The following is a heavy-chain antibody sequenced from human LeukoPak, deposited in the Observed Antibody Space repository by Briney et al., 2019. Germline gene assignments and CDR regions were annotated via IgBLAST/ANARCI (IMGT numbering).Heavy chain of an antibody. J-gene: IGHJ3*01. CDR1: GFTFSSYA. CDR2: ISGSGGST. CDR3: ATTDCYDRCSYYEGDFDV. D-gene: IGHD3-22*01. Sequence: GGSLRLSCAASGFTFSSYAMSWVRQAPGKGLEWVSAISGSGGSTYYADSVKGRFTISRDNSKNTVYLQMNSLRAEDTAVYYCATTDCYDRCSYYEGDFDVWGQGTLVTVSS. V-gene: IGHV3-23*01.